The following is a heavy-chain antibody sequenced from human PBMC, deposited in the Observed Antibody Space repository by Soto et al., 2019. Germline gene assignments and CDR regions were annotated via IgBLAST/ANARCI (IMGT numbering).Heavy chain of an antibody. CDR2: IYHSGST. J-gene: IGHJ6*02. CDR3: ARASADYDILTGYYAYGMDV. V-gene: IGHV4-38-2*01. D-gene: IGHD3-9*01. Sequence: ASETLSLTCAGSGYSISSGYYWGWIRQPPGKGLEWIGSIYHSGSTYYNPSLKSRVTISVDTSKNQFSLKLSSVTAADTAVYYCARASADYDILTGYYAYGMDVWGQGTTVTVSS. CDR1: GYSISSGYY.